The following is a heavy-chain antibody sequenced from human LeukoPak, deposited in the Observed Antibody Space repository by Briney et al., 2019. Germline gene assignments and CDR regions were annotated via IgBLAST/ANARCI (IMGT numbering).Heavy chain of an antibody. J-gene: IGHJ4*02. CDR2: MSDDGSNK. CDR3: AKDLGSSSPTYFDY. CDR1: GLTFSSYG. D-gene: IGHD6-13*01. V-gene: IGHV3-30*18. Sequence: GGSLRLSCAASGLTFSSYGIHWVRQAPGKGLVWVAAMSDDGSNKYHADSVKGRFTISRDNSKNMLYLQMNSLRAEDTAVYYCAKDLGSSSPTYFDYWGQGTLVTVSS.